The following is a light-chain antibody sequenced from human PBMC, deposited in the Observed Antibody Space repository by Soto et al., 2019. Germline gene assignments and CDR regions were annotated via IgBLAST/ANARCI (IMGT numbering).Light chain of an antibody. J-gene: IGLJ1*01. CDR2: DVS. Sequence: QSALTQPASVSGSPGPSITISCTGTSCDVGGYNYVSWYQQHPAKAPKLMIYDVSNRPSGVSNRFSGSKSGNTASLTISGLQAEDEADYYCSSYTSSSTYVFGTGTKVTVL. V-gene: IGLV2-14*01. CDR1: SCDVGGYNY. CDR3: SSYTSSSTYV.